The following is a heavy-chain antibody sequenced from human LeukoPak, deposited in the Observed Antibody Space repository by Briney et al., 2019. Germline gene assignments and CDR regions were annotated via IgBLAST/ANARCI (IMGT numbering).Heavy chain of an antibody. J-gene: IGHJ4*02. CDR2: IILILDIA. V-gene: IGHV1-69*04. CDR3: AREPEGLTTESH. CDR1: GGTFNNYI. D-gene: IGHD1-14*01. Sequence: ASVKVSCKTSGGTFNNYIISWVRQAPGQGLEWVGTIILILDIANYAQKFQGRVAITADTSTSTAYMELRDLGSEDTAVYFCAREPEGLTTESHWGQGTLVTVSS.